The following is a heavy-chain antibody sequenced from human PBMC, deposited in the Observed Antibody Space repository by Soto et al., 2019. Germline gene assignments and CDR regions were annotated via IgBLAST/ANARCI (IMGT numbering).Heavy chain of an antibody. CDR2: IIPIFGTA. D-gene: IGHD2-2*01. CDR1: GGTFSSYA. J-gene: IGHJ6*02. V-gene: IGHV1-69*13. CDR3: ARRVPADYYGMDV. Sequence: SVKVSCKASGGTFSSYAIGWVRQAPGQGLEWMGGIIPIFGTANYAQKFQGRVTITADESTSTAYMELSSLRSEDTAVYYCARRVPADYYGMDVWGQGTTVTVSS.